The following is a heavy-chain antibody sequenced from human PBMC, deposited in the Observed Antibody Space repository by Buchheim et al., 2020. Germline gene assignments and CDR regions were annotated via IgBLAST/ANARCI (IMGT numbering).Heavy chain of an antibody. J-gene: IGHJ4*02. Sequence: EVQLLESGGGLGHPGGSLRLSCAASGFSFSSYAISWVRQAPGKGLEWVAAISPLGDYIYYTDSVKGRFTMSRDNSKSTLYLQMSSLRAEDTAVYYCARMVVPADYFDYWGQGTL. V-gene: IGHV3-23*01. CDR1: GFSFSSYA. CDR2: ISPLGDYI. CDR3: ARMVVPADYFDY. D-gene: IGHD2-2*01.